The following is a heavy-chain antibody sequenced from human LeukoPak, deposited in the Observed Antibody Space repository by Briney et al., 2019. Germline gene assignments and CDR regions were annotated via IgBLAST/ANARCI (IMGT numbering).Heavy chain of an antibody. CDR1: GGSISSYY. D-gene: IGHD6-13*01. Sequence: SETLSLTCTVSGGSISSYYWSWIRQPAGKGLEWIGRIYTSGTTHYNPSLKSRVTMSVDTSKNQFSLKLSSVTAADTAVYYCALAAAGKGAINWFDPWGQGTLVTVSS. V-gene: IGHV4-4*07. CDR2: IYTSGTT. CDR3: ALAAAGKGAINWFDP. J-gene: IGHJ5*02.